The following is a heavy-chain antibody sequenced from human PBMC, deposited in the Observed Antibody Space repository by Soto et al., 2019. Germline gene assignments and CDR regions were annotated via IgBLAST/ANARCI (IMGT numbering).Heavy chain of an antibody. D-gene: IGHD3-3*01. CDR2: IIPIFGTA. CDR3: ARVRYDFWSGYSLDYYYGMDV. Sequence: SVKVSCKASGGTFSSYAISWVRQAPGQGLEWMGGIIPIFGTANYAQKFQGRVTITADESTSTAYMELSRLRSEDTAVYYCARVRYDFWSGYSLDYYYGMDVWGQGTTVTVSS. CDR1: GGTFSSYA. J-gene: IGHJ6*02. V-gene: IGHV1-69*13.